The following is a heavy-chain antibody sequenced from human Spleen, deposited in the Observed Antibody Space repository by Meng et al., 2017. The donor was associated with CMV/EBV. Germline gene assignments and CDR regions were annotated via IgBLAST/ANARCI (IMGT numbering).Heavy chain of an antibody. CDR3: AIGNCKRTSCYVSYNHDMDV. Sequence: ASVKVSCKASGYTFTDYYIHWVRQAPGQGLEWMGWIGPYNGNTNYAQKFQGRVTMTIDTSTSTAYMELRSLRSDDTGMYYCAIGNCKRTSCYVSYNHDMDVWGQGTMVTVSS. J-gene: IGHJ6*02. CDR2: IGPYNGNT. D-gene: IGHD2-2*01. CDR1: GYTFTDYY. V-gene: IGHV1-18*04.